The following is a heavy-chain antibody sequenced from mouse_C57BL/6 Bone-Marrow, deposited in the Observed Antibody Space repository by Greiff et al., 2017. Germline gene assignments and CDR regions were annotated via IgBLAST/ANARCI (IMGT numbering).Heavy chain of an antibody. J-gene: IGHJ2*03. V-gene: IGHV1-72*01. CDR2: IEPNSGGT. CDR1: GYTFTSYW. D-gene: IGHD3-2*02. Sequence: QVQLQQPGAELVTPGASVKLSCKASGYTFTSYWMHWVKQRPGRGLEWIGRIEPNSGGTKDNEKFKSKATLTVDKPSSTAYMQLSILTSEDSAVYYCAREGSSYDFDYWGRGTGLTVSA. CDR3: AREGSSYDFDY.